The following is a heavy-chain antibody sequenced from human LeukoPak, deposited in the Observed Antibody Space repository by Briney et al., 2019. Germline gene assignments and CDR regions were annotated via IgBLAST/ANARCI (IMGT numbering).Heavy chain of an antibody. V-gene: IGHV3-74*01. CDR1: GFTFNSYW. D-gene: IGHD6-19*01. CDR3: ARGAAVANSLFDY. CDR2: INIAGSGT. Sequence: PGGSLRLSCIASGFTFNSYWMHWVRQAPGKGLVGVSRINIAGSGTTYADSVTGRFTISRDNAKNTLFLQMDSLRAEDTAVYYCARGAAVANSLFDYWGQGTLVTVSS. J-gene: IGHJ4*02.